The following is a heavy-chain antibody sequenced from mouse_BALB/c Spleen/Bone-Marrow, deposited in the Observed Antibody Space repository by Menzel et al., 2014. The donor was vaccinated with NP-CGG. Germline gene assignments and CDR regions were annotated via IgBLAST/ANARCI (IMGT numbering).Heavy chain of an antibody. CDR2: IAPGSGST. CDR1: GYTFTSYW. CDR3: ARGDDYDPFAY. V-gene: IGHV1S41*01. Sequence: DLVKPGASVKLSCKAPGYTFTSYWINWIKQRPGQGLEWMGRIAPGSGSTYYNEMFKGKATLTVDTSSSTAYIQLSSLSSEDSAVYFCARGDDYDPFAYWGQGTLVTVSA. J-gene: IGHJ3*01. D-gene: IGHD2-4*01.